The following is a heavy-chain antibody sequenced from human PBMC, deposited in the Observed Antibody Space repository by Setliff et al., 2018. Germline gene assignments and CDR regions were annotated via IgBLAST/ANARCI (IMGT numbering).Heavy chain of an antibody. Sequence: ASVKVSCKTSGFSFTSFGFSWVRQAPGQGLEWMGSISGYTGETNYAQKSQDRLTVTADTSTKTIYMELRSLTSDDTAVYFCTRSRGPRVVLAADFDFWGQGTLVTVSS. J-gene: IGHJ4*02. D-gene: IGHD3-16*01. CDR2: ISGYTGET. CDR3: TRSRGPRVVLAADFDF. V-gene: IGHV1-18*01. CDR1: GFSFTSFG.